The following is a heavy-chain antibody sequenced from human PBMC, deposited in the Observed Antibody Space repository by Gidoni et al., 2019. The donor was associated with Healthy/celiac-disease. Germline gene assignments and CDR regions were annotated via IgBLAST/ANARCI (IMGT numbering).Heavy chain of an antibody. D-gene: IGHD7-27*01. CDR2: ISYDGSNN. CDR3: SLGIGYYFDY. Sequence: QVQLVESGGGVVQPGRSLRLSCPSSGFTFSSYGMQWVRQAPGKGMEWVAVISYDGSNNYYADSVKGRFTISRDNSKNTLYLQMNSLRAEDTAVYYCSLGIGYYFDYLGQGTLVTVSS. V-gene: IGHV3-30*03. CDR1: GFTFSSYG. J-gene: IGHJ4*02.